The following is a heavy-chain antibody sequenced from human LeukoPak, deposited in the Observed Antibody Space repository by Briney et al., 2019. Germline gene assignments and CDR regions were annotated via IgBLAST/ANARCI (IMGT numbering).Heavy chain of an antibody. Sequence: PGGSLRLSCTASGFTLRNYWMHWVRQGPGKRLVWVSRISGDGSVTNYADSVQGRFTISRDNAKNILYLPINSLRSEDTAIYYCARYSSSSGGASYYLDYWGHGTMVTVSS. V-gene: IGHV3-74*01. J-gene: IGHJ4*01. CDR3: ARYSSSSGGASYYLDY. D-gene: IGHD6-6*01. CDR1: GFTLRNYW. CDR2: ISGDGSVT.